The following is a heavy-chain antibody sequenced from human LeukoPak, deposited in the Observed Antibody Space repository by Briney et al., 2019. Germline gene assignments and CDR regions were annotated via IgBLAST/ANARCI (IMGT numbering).Heavy chain of an antibody. CDR2: INPSGGST. CDR1: GYTITNNY. Sequence: ASVKVSCKASGYTITNNYMHWVRQAPGQGLEWMGIINPSGGSTSYAQKFQGRVTMTRDMSTSTVYMELSSLRSEDTAVYYCARTRSSSWHAFDIWGQGTMVTVSS. D-gene: IGHD6-6*01. V-gene: IGHV1-46*01. CDR3: ARTRSSSWHAFDI. J-gene: IGHJ3*02.